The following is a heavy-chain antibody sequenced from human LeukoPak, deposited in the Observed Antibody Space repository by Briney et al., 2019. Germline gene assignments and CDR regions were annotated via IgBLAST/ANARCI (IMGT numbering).Heavy chain of an antibody. CDR3: AKDIWGYDYGNFDY. CDR1: GFVFEDYT. D-gene: IGHD5-18*01. J-gene: IGHJ4*02. V-gene: IGHV3-43*01. Sequence: PGGSLRLSCVASGFVFEDYTMHWVRHVPGKGLEWVSLINYEGTSTYYADSVKGRFTISRDDSKNSLYLQMNSLRTEDTGLYYCAKDIWGYDYGNFDYWGQGTLVTVSS. CDR2: INYEGTST.